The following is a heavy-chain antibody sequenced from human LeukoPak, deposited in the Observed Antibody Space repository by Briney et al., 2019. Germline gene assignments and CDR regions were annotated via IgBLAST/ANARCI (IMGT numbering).Heavy chain of an antibody. Sequence: GRSLRLSCAASGFTFSSYVMHWVRQAPGKGLEWVAIISYDGSNEYYADSVKGRITISRDNSKNTLYLQMNSLRIEDTAVYYCAKGGEVSSWYKRLKLYFDYWGQGTLVTVSS. CDR2: ISYDGSNE. D-gene: IGHD6-13*01. J-gene: IGHJ4*02. CDR1: GFTFSSYV. V-gene: IGHV3-30*04. CDR3: AKGGEVSSWYKRLKLYFDY.